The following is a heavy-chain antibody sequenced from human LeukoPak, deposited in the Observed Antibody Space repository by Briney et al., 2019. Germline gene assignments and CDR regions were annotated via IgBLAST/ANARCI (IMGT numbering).Heavy chain of an antibody. Sequence: GGSLRLSCAASGFSFSNARICWVRQAPGKGLEWVGRIKSKSDGETTDYAAPVKGRFTISRDDSKNTLYLQMNSLKIEDTAVYYCTTLYRLDPWGQGTLVTVSS. CDR3: TTLYRLDP. J-gene: IGHJ5*02. CDR2: IKSKSDGETT. D-gene: IGHD4-11*01. CDR1: GFSFSNAR. V-gene: IGHV3-15*01.